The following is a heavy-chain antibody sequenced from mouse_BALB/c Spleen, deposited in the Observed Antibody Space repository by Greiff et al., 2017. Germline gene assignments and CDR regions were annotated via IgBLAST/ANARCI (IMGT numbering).Heavy chain of an antibody. J-gene: IGHJ4*01. D-gene: IGHD2-10*01. CDR1: GYTFTSYW. CDR3: ARTPSYYYAMDY. Sequence: QVQLQQPGTVLARPGASAKMSCKASGYTFTSYWMHWVKQRPGQGLEWIGYINPSTGYTEYNQKFKDKATLTADKSSSTAYMQLSSLTSEDSAVYYCARTPSYYYAMDYWGQGTSVTVSS. V-gene: IGHV1-4*01. CDR2: INPSTGYT.